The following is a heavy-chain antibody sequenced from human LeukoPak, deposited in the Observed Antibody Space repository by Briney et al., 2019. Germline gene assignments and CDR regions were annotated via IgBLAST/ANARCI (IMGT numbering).Heavy chain of an antibody. J-gene: IGHJ4*02. CDR3: TREVQHDFGR. V-gene: IGHV3-74*01. D-gene: IGHD3/OR15-3a*01. CDR1: GFTFSNY. CDR2: INSDGSDT. Sequence: SGGSLRLSCAASGFTFSNYMHWVRQGPGKGLVWVSHINSDGSDTNYADSVKGRFTISRDNAKNTLYLQMDRLRAEDTAVYYCTREVQHDFGRWGQGTLVTVSS.